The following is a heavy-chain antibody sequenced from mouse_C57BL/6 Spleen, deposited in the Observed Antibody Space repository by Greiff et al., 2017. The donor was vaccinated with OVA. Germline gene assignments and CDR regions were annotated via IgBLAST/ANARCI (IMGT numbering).Heavy chain of an antibody. Sequence: VKLQQSGPELVKPGASVKISCKASGYAFSSSWMNWVKQRPGKGLEWIGRIYPGDGDTNYNGKFKGKATLTADKSSSTAYMQLSSLTSEDSAVYFCARERAYWGQGTLVTVSA. CDR3: ARERAY. CDR1: GYAFSSSW. J-gene: IGHJ3*01. V-gene: IGHV1-82*01. CDR2: IYPGDGDT.